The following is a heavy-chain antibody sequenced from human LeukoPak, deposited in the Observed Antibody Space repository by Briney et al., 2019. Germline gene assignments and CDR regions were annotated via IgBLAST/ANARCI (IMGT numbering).Heavy chain of an antibody. D-gene: IGHD2-2*01. CDR1: RFTFSDYY. Sequence: GGSLRLSCAASRFTFSDYYMVWIRQAPGKGLEWVSYISNSGSSTKYADAVKGRFTISRDNAKNSLSLQMNSVRPEDTAVYYGARADRTSWFDYWGQGTLVTVSS. CDR3: ARADRTSWFDY. V-gene: IGHV3-11*05. CDR2: ISNSGSST. J-gene: IGHJ4*02.